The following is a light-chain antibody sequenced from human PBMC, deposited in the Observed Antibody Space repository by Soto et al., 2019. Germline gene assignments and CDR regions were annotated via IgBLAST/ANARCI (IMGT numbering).Light chain of an antibody. CDR2: GPS. Sequence: ENVLTQSPGTLSLSPGERATLSCRASQSISSSYLAWYQQKPGHPPRLLIYGPSNRATGIPDRFSGSGSGTEFTLTISRLAPEDFAVYYCQQYSGSPPLTFGGGTKVEIK. CDR3: QQYSGSPPLT. CDR1: QSISSSY. J-gene: IGKJ4*01. V-gene: IGKV3-20*01.